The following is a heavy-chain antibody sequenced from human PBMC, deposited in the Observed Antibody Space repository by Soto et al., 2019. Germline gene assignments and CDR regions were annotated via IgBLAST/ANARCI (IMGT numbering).Heavy chain of an antibody. CDR3: AKAGSSSHYYYYGMDV. CDR2: ISGSGGST. J-gene: IGHJ6*02. Sequence: GGSLRLSCAASGFTFSSYAMSWVRQAPGKGLEWVSAISGSGGSTYYADSVKGRFTISRDNSKNTLYLQMNSLRAEDTAVYYCAKAGSSSHYYYYGMDVWGQGTTVTVSS. CDR1: GFTFSSYA. V-gene: IGHV3-23*01. D-gene: IGHD6-6*01.